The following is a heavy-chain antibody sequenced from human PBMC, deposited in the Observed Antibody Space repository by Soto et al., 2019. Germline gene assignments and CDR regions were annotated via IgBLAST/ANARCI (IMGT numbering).Heavy chain of an antibody. CDR1: EFTFSSYS. CDR3: ARDGYYGSGSGYYYYYGMDV. Sequence: GGPLRLSCAASEFTFSSYSRNRVRQAPGKGLEWVSSISSSSSYIYYADSVKGRFTISRDNAKNSLYLQMNSLRAEDTAVYYCARDGYYGSGSGYYYYYGMDVWGQGTTVTVS. CDR2: ISSSSSYI. D-gene: IGHD3-10*01. J-gene: IGHJ6*02. V-gene: IGHV3-21*01.